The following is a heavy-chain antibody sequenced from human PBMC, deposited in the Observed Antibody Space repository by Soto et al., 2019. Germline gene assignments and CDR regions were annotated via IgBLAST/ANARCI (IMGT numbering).Heavy chain of an antibody. J-gene: IGHJ4*02. CDR1: GYTFTNYD. D-gene: IGHD3-16*01. Sequence: QVQLVQSGAEVKKPGASVKVSCQTSGYTFTNYDINWVRQATGRGLEWMGWMNPHTGDTGYAQKVQGRVTMTTSSSISTVYMELSSMGSDDTAVYYCARGGDFDLWGQGTLVTVSS. CDR2: MNPHTGDT. V-gene: IGHV1-8*01. CDR3: ARGGDFDL.